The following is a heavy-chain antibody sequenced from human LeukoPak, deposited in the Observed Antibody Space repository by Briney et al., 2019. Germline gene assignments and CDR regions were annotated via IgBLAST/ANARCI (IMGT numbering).Heavy chain of an antibody. CDR1: GGSISSSSYY. Sequence: SETLSLTCTVSGGSISSSSYYWGWIRQPPGKGLEWIGSIYYSGSTYYNPSLKSRVTISVDTSKNQFSLKLSSVTAADTAVYYCARPSSSWYNWFDPWGQGTLVTVSS. CDR2: IYYSGST. J-gene: IGHJ5*02. CDR3: ARPSSSWYNWFDP. V-gene: IGHV4-39*01. D-gene: IGHD6-13*01.